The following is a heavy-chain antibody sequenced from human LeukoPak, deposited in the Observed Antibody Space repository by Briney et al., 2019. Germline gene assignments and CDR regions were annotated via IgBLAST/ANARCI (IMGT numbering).Heavy chain of an antibody. CDR3: ARGHHNCTNGVCYPGAFDI. CDR1: GGSFSGYY. J-gene: IGHJ3*02. V-gene: IGHV4-34*01. Sequence: PADTLSLTCAVYGGSFSGYYWSWVRQPPGKGLEWFGEMNHSGSTNYKPSLKSRFTISVETSKNQFSLKLSSVTAADTAVYYCARGHHNCTNGVCYPGAFDIWGQGTMVTVSS. CDR2: MNHSGST. D-gene: IGHD2-8*01.